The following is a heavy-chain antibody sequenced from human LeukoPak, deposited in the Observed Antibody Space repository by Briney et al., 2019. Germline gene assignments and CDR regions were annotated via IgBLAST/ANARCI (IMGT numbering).Heavy chain of an antibody. D-gene: IGHD3-10*01. Sequence: GGSLRLSCVASGFTLSSYAMHWVRQAPGKGLEWVVVISYDGSNKYYADSVKGRFTISRDNSRNTLYLQMNSLRAEDTAMYYCARVSGSRNYYFGAFDIWGQGTMVTVSS. CDR3: ARVSGSRNYYFGAFDI. CDR2: ISYDGSNK. V-gene: IGHV3-30-3*01. J-gene: IGHJ3*02. CDR1: GFTLSSYA.